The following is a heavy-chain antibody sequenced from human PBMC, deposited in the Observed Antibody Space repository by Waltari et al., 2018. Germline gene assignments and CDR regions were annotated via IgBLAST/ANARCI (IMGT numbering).Heavy chain of an antibody. CDR3: AREIYYGSGVGFDAFDI. CDR2: IYYSGST. V-gene: IGHV4-30-4*08. CDR1: GGSIRSGDYY. D-gene: IGHD3-10*01. J-gene: IGHJ3*02. Sequence: QVQLQESGPGLVKPSQTLSLTCTVSGGSIRSGDYYWSWIRQPPGKGLEWIGYIYYSGSTYYNPSLKSRVTISVDTSKNQFSLKLSSVTAADTAVYYCAREIYYGSGVGFDAFDIWGQGTMVTVSS.